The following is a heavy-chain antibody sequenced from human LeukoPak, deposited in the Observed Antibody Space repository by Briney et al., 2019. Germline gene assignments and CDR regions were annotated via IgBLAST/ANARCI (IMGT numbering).Heavy chain of an antibody. CDR1: GFTFSSSW. V-gene: IGHV3-7*03. J-gene: IGHJ6*02. D-gene: IGHD3-3*01. CDR2: IKQDGSEK. CDR3: ARGNAGDFWSGYVYYGMDV. Sequence: GGSLRLSCGASGFTFSSSWMSWVRQAPGKGLEWVANIKQDGSEKSYVESVKGRFTISRDNAKNSLYLQMNSLRAEDTAVYYCARGNAGDFWSGYVYYGMDVWGQGTTVTVSS.